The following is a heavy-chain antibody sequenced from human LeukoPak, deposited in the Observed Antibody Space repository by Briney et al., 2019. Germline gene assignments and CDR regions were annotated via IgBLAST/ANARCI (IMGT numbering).Heavy chain of an antibody. Sequence: GGSLRLSCAATGFTFSDYYMSSIRQAPGKGLEGVSCISTSGGKVHYADSVKGRFTISRDNAKNSLFLEVNSLRAEDTAVYYCARVLAAGIDYWGQGTQVIVSS. D-gene: IGHD6-13*01. V-gene: IGHV3-11*01. CDR1: GFTFSDYY. CDR2: ISTSGGKV. CDR3: ARVLAAGIDY. J-gene: IGHJ4*02.